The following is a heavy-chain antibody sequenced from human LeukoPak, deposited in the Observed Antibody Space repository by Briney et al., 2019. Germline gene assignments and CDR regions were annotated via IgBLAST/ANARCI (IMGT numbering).Heavy chain of an antibody. CDR1: GGSVSVHSHY. CDR3: TRDHYLSGFT. Sequence: PSETPSLTCTVSGGSVSVHSHYWGWVRQPPGMGLEWIGCIYYTGSTYYNASLKSRVTISVDTSKNQFSLNLTSVTAADTAVYYCTRDHYLSGFTWGQGTLVTVSS. V-gene: IGHV4-39*07. J-gene: IGHJ4*02. CDR2: IYYTGST. D-gene: IGHD3-10*01.